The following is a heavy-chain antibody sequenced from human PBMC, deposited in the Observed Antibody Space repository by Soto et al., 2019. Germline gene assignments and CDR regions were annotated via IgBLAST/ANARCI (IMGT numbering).Heavy chain of an antibody. Sequence: SETLSLTCTVSGGSDSSGTFFRTWIRQPPAKGLEWIGYISYTGSTNYNPSLKSRVTISTDTSRNHFSLKLTSVTAAGTAVYYCARGDALNWFDPWGQGTLVTVSS. CDR1: GGSDSSGTFF. J-gene: IGHJ5*02. CDR3: ARGDALNWFDP. V-gene: IGHV4-61*03. CDR2: ISYTGST.